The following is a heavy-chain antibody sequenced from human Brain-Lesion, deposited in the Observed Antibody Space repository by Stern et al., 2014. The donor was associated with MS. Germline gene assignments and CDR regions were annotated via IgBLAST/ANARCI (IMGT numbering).Heavy chain of an antibody. CDR3: ARDDHRDSSGHYAPFDY. V-gene: IGHV1-3*01. J-gene: IGHJ4*02. Sequence: QVQLMQSGAEVKKPGASVKVSCKASGYTFIRYAMQWVRQAPGQRLEWMGRINGVDDKTKYSHKFQCRVTITRDTSANTVYMELSSLRSEDTAVYYCARDDHRDSSGHYAPFDYWGQGTRVTVSS. CDR1: GYTFIRYA. D-gene: IGHD3-22*01. CDR2: INGVDDKT.